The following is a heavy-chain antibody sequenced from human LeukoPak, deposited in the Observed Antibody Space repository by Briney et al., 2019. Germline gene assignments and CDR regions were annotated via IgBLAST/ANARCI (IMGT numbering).Heavy chain of an antibody. D-gene: IGHD6-13*01. CDR1: GYTFTSYY. CDR3: ARAGYWAASGYATI. CDR2: INPSGGST. V-gene: IGHV1-46*03. Sequence: ASVKVSCKASGYTFTSYYMHLVRQAPGQGLEWMGIINPSGGSTTYAQKFQGRVTMTRDTSTSTVYMALSSQTPEDTAVYYCARAGYWAASGYATIWGQGTLVTVSS. J-gene: IGHJ4*02.